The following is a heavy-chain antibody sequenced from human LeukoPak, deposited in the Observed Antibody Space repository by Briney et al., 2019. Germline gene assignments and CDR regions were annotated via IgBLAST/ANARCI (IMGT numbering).Heavy chain of an antibody. V-gene: IGHV1-69*10. D-gene: IGHD3-10*01. Sequence: ASVKVSCRASGGTFNNYGFNWVRQAPGQGLEWMARIIPILGIVNYAQKFKGRVTLTADTSTTTAYIELSSLKSEGTAVYFCARDKDSYGPGSTVGYWGQGTLVTVSS. CDR3: ARDKDSYGPGSTVGY. CDR1: GGTFNNYG. CDR2: IIPILGIV. J-gene: IGHJ4*02.